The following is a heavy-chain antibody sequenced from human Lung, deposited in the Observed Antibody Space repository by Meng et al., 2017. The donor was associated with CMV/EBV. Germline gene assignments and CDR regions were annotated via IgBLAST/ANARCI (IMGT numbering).Heavy chain of an antibody. V-gene: IGHV1-18*01. D-gene: IGHD1-26*01. CDR3: AKDVRKWEPTDGMDV. J-gene: IGHJ6*02. CDR1: GYTFTTYS. Sequence: ASXXVSXKASGYTFTTYSISWLRQAPGQGLEWMAWISTDNGNTKYEENLQGRLTVTTDTSTTTAYMERRSLRSDDTAVYYCAKDVRKWEPTDGMDVWGQGTTVTVSS. CDR2: ISTDNGNT.